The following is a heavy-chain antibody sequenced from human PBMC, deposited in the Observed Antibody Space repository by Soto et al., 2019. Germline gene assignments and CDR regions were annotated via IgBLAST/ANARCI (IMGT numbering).Heavy chain of an antibody. J-gene: IGHJ4*02. CDR2: ISYDGSNK. Sequence: LRLSCAASGFTFSSYAMHWVRQAPGKWLEWVAVISYDGSNKYYADSVKGRFTISRDNSKNTLYLQMNSLRAEDTAVYYCARSPGVTLPKYYFDYWGQGTLVTVSS. CDR3: ARSPGVTLPKYYFDY. CDR1: GFTFSSYA. V-gene: IGHV3-30-3*01. D-gene: IGHD2-8*01.